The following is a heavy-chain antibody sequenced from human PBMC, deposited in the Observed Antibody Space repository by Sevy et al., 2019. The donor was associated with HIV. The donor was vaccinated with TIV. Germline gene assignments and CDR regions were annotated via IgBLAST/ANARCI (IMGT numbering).Heavy chain of an antibody. CDR3: AKDFTGYNGMDV. D-gene: IGHD3-9*01. CDR1: GIIFTSSC. V-gene: IGHV3-30*18. CDR2: ISYHGRDK. J-gene: IGHJ6*02. Sequence: GGSLRLSCVVSGIIFTSSCMHWVRQAPGKGLEWVAVISYHGRDKFYADSVKGRFTISRDSSKNILYLQMNGLRIEDTAVYYCAKDFTGYNGMDVWGQGTMVTVSS.